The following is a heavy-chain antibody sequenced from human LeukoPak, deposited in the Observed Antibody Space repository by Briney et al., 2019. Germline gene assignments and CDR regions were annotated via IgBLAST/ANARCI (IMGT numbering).Heavy chain of an antibody. CDR1: GFSFSNCN. D-gene: IGHD3-10*01. Sequence: GGSLRLSCEASGFSFSNCNMNWVRQAPGKGLEWVSYISSSSSTTYYADSVKGRFTISRDNSKNTLYLQMNSLRAEDTAVYYCAREPSYFERPGDDAFDIWGQGTMVTVSS. CDR3: AREPSYFERPGDDAFDI. CDR2: ISSSSSTT. V-gene: IGHV3-48*01. J-gene: IGHJ3*02.